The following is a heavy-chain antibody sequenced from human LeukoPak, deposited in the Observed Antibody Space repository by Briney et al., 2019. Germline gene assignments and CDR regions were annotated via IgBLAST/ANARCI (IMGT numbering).Heavy chain of an antibody. CDR3: ARRNGDWYVGPYFDY. V-gene: IGHV3-33*01. CDR2: IWYDGSNK. CDR1: GFTFSSYG. Sequence: GGSLRLSCAASGFTFSSYGMHWVRQAPGKGLEWVAVIWYDGSNKYYADSVKGRFTISRDNSKNTLYLQMNSLRAEDTAVYYCARRNGDWYVGPYFDYWGQGTLVTVSS. D-gene: IGHD2-21*02. J-gene: IGHJ4*02.